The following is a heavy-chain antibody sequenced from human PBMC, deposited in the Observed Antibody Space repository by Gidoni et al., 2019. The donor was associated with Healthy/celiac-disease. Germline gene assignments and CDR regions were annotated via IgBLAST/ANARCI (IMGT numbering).Heavy chain of an antibody. J-gene: IGHJ4*02. D-gene: IGHD2-15*01. CDR2: IIGSGGST. CDR1: GFTFSSYA. Sequence: EVQLVESGGGLVQPGGSLRLSWAASGFTFSSYAMSWVRQAPGKGLEWVSAIIGSGGSTYYADSVKGRFTISRDNSKNTLYLQMNSLRAEDTAVYYCAKVLDIVVVVAATPPDYWGQGTLVTVSS. CDR3: AKVLDIVVVVAATPPDY. V-gene: IGHV3-23*04.